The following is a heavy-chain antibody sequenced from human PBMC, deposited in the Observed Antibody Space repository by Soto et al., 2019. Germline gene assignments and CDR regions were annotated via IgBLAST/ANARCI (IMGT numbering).Heavy chain of an antibody. V-gene: IGHV4-61*01. J-gene: IGHJ4*02. CDR1: GASVSSGNYY. CDR3: ARSMFYSDGINYSPFEY. CDR2: FYYTGSI. Sequence: SETLSLTCTVYGASVSSGNYYWSWIRQPPGKGLEWIGYFYYTGSINYNPSLKSRVTIFIDASKNQFSLRLSSVTAADTAVYYCARSMFYSDGINYSPFEYWGQGTLVTVSS. D-gene: IGHD3-22*01.